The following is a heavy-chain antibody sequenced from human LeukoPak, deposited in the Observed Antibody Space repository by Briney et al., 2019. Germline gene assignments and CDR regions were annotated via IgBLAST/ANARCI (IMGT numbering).Heavy chain of an antibody. Sequence: GGSLRLSCAASGFTFSSYAMSWVRQAPRKGLEWVSSISGSGTSTHYADSVKGRFTISRDNSKNTPYLQMNSLRAEDTAVYYCASSLLWFGETPPLSFDYWGQGTLVTVSS. J-gene: IGHJ4*02. CDR3: ASSLLWFGETPPLSFDY. V-gene: IGHV3-23*01. CDR1: GFTFSSYA. D-gene: IGHD3-10*01. CDR2: ISGSGTST.